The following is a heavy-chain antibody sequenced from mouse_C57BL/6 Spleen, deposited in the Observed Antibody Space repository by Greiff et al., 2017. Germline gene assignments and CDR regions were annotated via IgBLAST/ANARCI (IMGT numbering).Heavy chain of an antibody. CDR1: GFTFSSYT. CDR2: ISGGGGNT. D-gene: IGHD1-1*01. J-gene: IGHJ4*01. V-gene: IGHV5-9*01. Sequence: DVMLVESGGGLVKPGGSLKLSCAASGFTFSSYTMSWVRQTPEKRLEWVATISGGGGNTYYPASVKGRFTISRDNAKNTLYLQMSSLRSEDTALYYCARPPSYYYGSSFYAMDYWGQGTSVTVSS. CDR3: ARPPSYYYGSSFYAMDY.